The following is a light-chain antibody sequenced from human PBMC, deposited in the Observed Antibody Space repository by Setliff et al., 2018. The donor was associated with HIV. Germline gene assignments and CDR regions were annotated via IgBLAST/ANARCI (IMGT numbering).Light chain of an antibody. CDR1: SSDLGDYNY. V-gene: IGLV2-14*01. Sequence: QSALTQPASVSGSPGQSITVSCTGTSSDLGDYNYVSWYQQHPGKAPKLLIYDVSDRPSGVSNRFSGSKSGNTASLTISGLQAEDEAGYYCTSYTSDNVGFGTGTKVTVL. J-gene: IGLJ1*01. CDR3: TSYTSDNVG. CDR2: DVS.